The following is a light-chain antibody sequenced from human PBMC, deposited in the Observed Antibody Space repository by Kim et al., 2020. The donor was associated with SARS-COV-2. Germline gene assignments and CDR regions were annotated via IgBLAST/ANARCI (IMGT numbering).Light chain of an antibody. CDR3: CSYAGSYTFV. CDR1: SSDVGSYSY. J-gene: IGLJ3*02. Sequence: QSALTQPRSVSGSPGQSVTISCTGTSSDVGSYSYVSRYQQHPGKAPKLMIYDVSKRPSGVPDRFSGSKSGNTASLTISGLQAEDEADYYCCSYAGSYTFVFGGGTQLTVL. CDR2: DVS. V-gene: IGLV2-11*01.